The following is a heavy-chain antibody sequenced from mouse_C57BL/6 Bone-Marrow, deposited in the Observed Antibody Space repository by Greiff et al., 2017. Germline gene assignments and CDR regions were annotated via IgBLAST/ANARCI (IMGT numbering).Heavy chain of an antibody. Sequence: EVQVVESGGGLVQPGGSLSLSCAASGFTFTDYYMSWVRQPPGKALEWLGFIRNKANGYTTEYSASVKGRFTISRDNSQSILYLQMNALRAEDSATYYCARSYYYGSSFCAYWGQGTLVTVSA. CDR1: GFTFTDYY. CDR2: IRNKANGYTT. J-gene: IGHJ3*01. D-gene: IGHD1-1*01. V-gene: IGHV7-3*01. CDR3: ARSYYYGSSFCAY.